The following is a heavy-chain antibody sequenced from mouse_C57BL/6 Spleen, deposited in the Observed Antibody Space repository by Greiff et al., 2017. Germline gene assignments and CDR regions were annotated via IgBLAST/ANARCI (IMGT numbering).Heavy chain of an antibody. CDR3: TSTGIFDY. Sequence: VQLQQSGAELVRPGASVKLSCTASGFNIKDDYMHWVKQRPEQGLEWIGWIDPENGDTEYASKFLGKATITADTSSNTAYLQLSSLTSEDTAVYYCTSTGIFDYWGQGTTLTVSS. J-gene: IGHJ2*01. V-gene: IGHV14-4*01. D-gene: IGHD4-1*01. CDR2: IDPENGDT. CDR1: GFNIKDDY.